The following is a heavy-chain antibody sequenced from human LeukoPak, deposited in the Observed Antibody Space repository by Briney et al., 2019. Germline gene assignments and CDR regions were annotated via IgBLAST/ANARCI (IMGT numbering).Heavy chain of an antibody. J-gene: IGHJ5*02. D-gene: IGHD3-9*01. Sequence: ASVKVSCKAPGYTFTGYYMHWVRQAPGQGLEWMGWISAYNGNTNYAQKLQGRVTMTTDTSTSTAYMELRSLRSDDTAVYYCARGHDILTGYYSSWFDPWGQGTLVTVSS. V-gene: IGHV1-18*04. CDR1: GYTFTGYY. CDR3: ARGHDILTGYYSSWFDP. CDR2: ISAYNGNT.